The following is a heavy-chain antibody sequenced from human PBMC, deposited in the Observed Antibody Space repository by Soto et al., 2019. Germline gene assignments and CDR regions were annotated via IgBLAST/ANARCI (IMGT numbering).Heavy chain of an antibody. J-gene: IGHJ4*02. CDR3: ARDTPPTDY. CDR1: GYTFTSYH. CDR2: ISAYNTTT. V-gene: IGHV1-18*01. Sequence: QVQLVQSGAEVKKPGASVKVSCKTSGYTFTSYHISWVRQAPGQGLEWMGWISAYNTTTNYAQKFQGRVTKTTDTLTSTAYMELRSLRSDDKAVYYCARDTPPTDYWGQGTLVTVSS.